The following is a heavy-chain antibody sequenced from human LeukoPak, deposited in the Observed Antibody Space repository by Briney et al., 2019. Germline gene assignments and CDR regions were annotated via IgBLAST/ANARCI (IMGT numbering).Heavy chain of an antibody. J-gene: IGHJ4*02. CDR2: ISGSGSSI. CDR1: GFTFSRFE. Sequence: GGSLRLSCVASGFTFSRFEMNWVRQAPGKGLEWVSYISGSGSSIYYADSVKGRFIISRDNAKNSLYLRMNSLRGEDTAVYYCARDMGYCSSSNCYTYYLDYWGQGTLVTVSS. D-gene: IGHD2-2*01. V-gene: IGHV3-48*03. CDR3: ARDMGYCSSSNCYTYYLDY.